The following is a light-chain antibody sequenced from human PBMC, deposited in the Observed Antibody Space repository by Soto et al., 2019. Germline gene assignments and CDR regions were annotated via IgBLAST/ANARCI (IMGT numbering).Light chain of an antibody. CDR2: SNN. J-gene: IGLJ2*01. CDR1: SSNIGSNT. Sequence: QSVLTQPPSASGTPGQRVTISCSGSSSNIGSNTVNWYQQLPGTAPKLLIYSNNQRPSGVPDRFSGSKSGTSASLAISGLKSADGADYYCAAWDDSLNGPVFGGGTKLTVL. CDR3: AAWDDSLNGPV. V-gene: IGLV1-44*01.